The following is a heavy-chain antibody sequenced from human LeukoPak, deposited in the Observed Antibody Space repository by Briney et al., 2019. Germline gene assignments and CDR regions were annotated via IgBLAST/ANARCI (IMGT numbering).Heavy chain of an antibody. Sequence: ASVKVSCKASGYTFTGYYMHWVRQAPGQGLEWMGRINPNSGGTNYAQKFQGRVTMTRDTSISTAYMELSRLRSDDTAVYYCARDDYYGSGSHDYWGQGTLVTVSS. V-gene: IGHV1-2*06. D-gene: IGHD3-10*01. CDR1: GYTFTGYY. J-gene: IGHJ4*02. CDR2: INPNSGGT. CDR3: ARDDYYGSGSHDY.